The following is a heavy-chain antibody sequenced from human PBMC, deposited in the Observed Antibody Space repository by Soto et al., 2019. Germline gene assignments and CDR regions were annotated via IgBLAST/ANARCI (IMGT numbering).Heavy chain of an antibody. J-gene: IGHJ3*02. V-gene: IGHV3-30*18. CDR3: AKDPLWVMIQGAFDI. CDR2: ISYDGSNK. Sequence: GGSLRLSCAASGFTFSSYGMHWVRQAPGKGLEWVAIISYDGSNKYYADSMKGRFTISRDNSKNTLYLQMNSLRPEDTAVYYCAKDPLWVMIQGAFDIWGQGTMVTVSS. D-gene: IGHD3-16*01. CDR1: GFTFSSYG.